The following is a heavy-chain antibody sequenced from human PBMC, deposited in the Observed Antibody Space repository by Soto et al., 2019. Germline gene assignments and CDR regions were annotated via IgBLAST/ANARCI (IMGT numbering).Heavy chain of an antibody. J-gene: IGHJ4*02. CDR2: IIPILGIA. D-gene: IGHD2-15*01. V-gene: IGHV1-69*02. Sequence: QVQLVQSGAEVKKPGSSVKVSCKASGGTFSSYTISWVRQAPGQGLEWMGRIIPILGIANYAQKFQGRVTITADKSTSTAYMELSRLRSEDTAVYYCARGYCSGGSCYSFDYWGQGTLVTVSS. CDR1: GGTFSSYT. CDR3: ARGYCSGGSCYSFDY.